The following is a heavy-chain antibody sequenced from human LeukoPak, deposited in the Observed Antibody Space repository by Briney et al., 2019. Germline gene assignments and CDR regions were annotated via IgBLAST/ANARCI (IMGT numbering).Heavy chain of an antibody. CDR3: ASEFL. Sequence: GGSLRLSCEGSAFIFSGHWMNWVRQTPGKGLEWVANIKQDGSEKYYVDSVKGRFTISRDNAKNSLYLQMNSLRAEDTAVYYCASEFLGGQGTLVTVSS. CDR2: IKQDGSEK. D-gene: IGHD3-3*01. J-gene: IGHJ4*02. V-gene: IGHV3-7*03. CDR1: AFIFSGHW.